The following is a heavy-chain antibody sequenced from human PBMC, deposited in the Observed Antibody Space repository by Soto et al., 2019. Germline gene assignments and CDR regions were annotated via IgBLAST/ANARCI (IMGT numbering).Heavy chain of an antibody. CDR1: GGTFSSYA. Sequence: QVQLVQSGAEVKKPGSSVKVSCKASGGTFSSYAISWVRQAPGQGLEWMGGIIPIFGTANYAQKFQGRVTITADESTSTAYMELSSLRSEDTAVYYFAKEWLVREGIRRNAFDIWGQGTMVTVSS. CDR2: IIPIFGTA. D-gene: IGHD6-19*01. J-gene: IGHJ3*02. V-gene: IGHV1-69*01. CDR3: AKEWLVREGIRRNAFDI.